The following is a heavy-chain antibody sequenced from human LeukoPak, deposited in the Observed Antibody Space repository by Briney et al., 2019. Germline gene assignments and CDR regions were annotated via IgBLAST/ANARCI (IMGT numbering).Heavy chain of an antibody. D-gene: IGHD1-26*01. Sequence: SETLSLTCTVSGGSISSGGYYWSWIRQPPGKGLEWIGYIYHSGSTYYNPSLKSRVTISVDRSKNQFSLKLSSVTAADTAVYYCARDGVGASYYYYYMDVWGKGTTVTVSS. CDR2: IYHSGST. CDR3: ARDGVGASYYYYYMDV. V-gene: IGHV4-30-2*01. CDR1: GGSISSGGYY. J-gene: IGHJ6*03.